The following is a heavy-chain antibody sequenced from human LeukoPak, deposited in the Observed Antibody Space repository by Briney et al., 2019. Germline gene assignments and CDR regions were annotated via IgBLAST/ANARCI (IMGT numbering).Heavy chain of an antibody. CDR2: IIPILGIA. CDR1: GGTFSSYA. D-gene: IGHD5-12*01. J-gene: IGHJ6*02. CDR3: ARDFIEGISGYDVPRVAYYYYGMDV. Sequence: GASVKVSCKASGGTFSSYAISWVRQAPGQGLEWMGRIIPILGIANYAQKFQGSVTITADKSASTAYMELSSLRSEDTAVYYCARDFIEGISGYDVPRVAYYYYGMDVWGQGTTVTVSS. V-gene: IGHV1-69*04.